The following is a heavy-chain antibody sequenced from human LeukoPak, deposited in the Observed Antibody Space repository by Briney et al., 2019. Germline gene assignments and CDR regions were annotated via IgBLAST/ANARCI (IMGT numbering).Heavy chain of an antibody. Sequence: ASVKVSCKASGYTLTGYYMHWVRQAPGQGPEWMGWINGNSGGTKYAQKFEGRVTMTSDTSTSTVQMDLGTLRSDDTAVYYCARENIEQWPAFDYWDQGTPVTVSS. CDR1: GYTLTGYY. D-gene: IGHD1/OR15-1a*01. CDR3: ARENIEQWPAFDY. J-gene: IGHJ4*02. V-gene: IGHV1-2*02. CDR2: INGNSGGT.